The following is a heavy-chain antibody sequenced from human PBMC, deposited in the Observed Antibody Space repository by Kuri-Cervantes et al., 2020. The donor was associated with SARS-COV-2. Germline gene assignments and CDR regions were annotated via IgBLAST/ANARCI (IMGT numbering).Heavy chain of an antibody. D-gene: IGHD7-27*01. J-gene: IGHJ4*02. CDR1: GFTLSGYW. Sequence: GGSLRLSCAASGFTLSGYWIHWVPQAPGKGLVWVSRINPDGSYTNNADSVKGRFTLSRDNAKNKLYLKMNSLRAEDTSVYYCVRDGDDGNFDYWGQGTLVTVSS. V-gene: IGHV3-74*01. CDR2: INPDGSYT. CDR3: VRDGDDGNFDY.